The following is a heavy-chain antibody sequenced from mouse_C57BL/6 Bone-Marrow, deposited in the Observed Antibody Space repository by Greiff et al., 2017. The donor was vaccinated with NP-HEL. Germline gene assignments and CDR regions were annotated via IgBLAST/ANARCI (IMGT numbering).Heavy chain of an antibody. V-gene: IGHV1-78*01. CDR2: IYHRAGSS. CDR3: AREEGMVTTGFAY. D-gene: IGHD2-2*01. J-gene: IGHJ3*01. Sequence: VQLQQSDAELVKPGASVKISCKASGYTFTDHTFHWMKQGPEQGLEWIGYIYHRAGSSKYNEKCKGKATLTADKSSSTAYMQLNSLTSEDSAVYLCAREEGMVTTGFAYWGQGTLVTVSA. CDR1: GYTFTDHT.